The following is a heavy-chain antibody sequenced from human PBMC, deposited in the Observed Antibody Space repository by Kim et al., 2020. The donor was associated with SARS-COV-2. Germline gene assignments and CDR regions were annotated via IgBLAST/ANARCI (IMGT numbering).Heavy chain of an antibody. D-gene: IGHD3-16*01. CDR1: GGSISSSSYY. V-gene: IGHV4-39*01. J-gene: IGHJ1*01. CDR3: ARQEVGYDYVWGRRDSAGYFQH. CDR2: IYYSGST. Sequence: SETLSLTCTVSGGSISSSSYYWGWISQPPGKGLEWIGSIYYSGSTYYNPSLKSRVTISVDTSKNQFSLKLSSVTAADTAVYYCARQEVGYDYVWGRRDSAGYFQHWGHGTLVTVSS.